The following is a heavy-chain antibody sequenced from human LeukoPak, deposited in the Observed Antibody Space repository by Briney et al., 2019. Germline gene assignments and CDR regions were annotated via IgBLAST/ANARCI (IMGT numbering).Heavy chain of an antibody. CDR3: AKDNEYSSSWGFDP. V-gene: IGHV3-23*01. Sequence: QAGGSLRLSCAASGFAFSSYTMNWVRQAPGKGLEWVSAISGSGGSTYYADSVKGRFTISRDNSKNTLYLQMNSLRAEDTAVYYCAKDNEYSSSWGFDPWGQGTLVTVSS. CDR1: GFAFSSYT. D-gene: IGHD6-6*01. J-gene: IGHJ5*02. CDR2: ISGSGGST.